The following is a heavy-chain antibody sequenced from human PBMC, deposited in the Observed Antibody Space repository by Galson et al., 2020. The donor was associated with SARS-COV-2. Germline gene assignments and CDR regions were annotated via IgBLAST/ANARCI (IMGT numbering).Heavy chain of an antibody. J-gene: IGHJ1*01. Sequence: SEAMSLTCTVSGGSISSSNWWSWVRQPPGKGLEWIGEVPHSGNSNYNPSLKSRVTISVDKSKNQFSLNLSSVTAADTAVYYCARGPYSGSYRVWEHWGQGTLVTVSS. CDR2: VPHSGNS. V-gene: IGHV4-4*02. CDR3: ARGPYSGSYRVWEH. CDR1: GGSISSSNW. D-gene: IGHD1-26*01.